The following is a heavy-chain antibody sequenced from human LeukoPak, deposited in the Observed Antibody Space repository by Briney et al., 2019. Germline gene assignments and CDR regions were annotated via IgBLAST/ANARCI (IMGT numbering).Heavy chain of an antibody. J-gene: IGHJ4*02. Sequence: KPSETLSLTCAVSGYSISSGYLGGWIRQPPGKGLEWIGRMYHSGSTMYNPSLKSRVTISVDTSKNQFSLKLSSVTAADTAVYYCARGRLQSPGDYWGQGTLVTVSS. CDR1: GYSISSGYL. V-gene: IGHV4-38-2*01. CDR3: ARGRLQSPGDY. D-gene: IGHD5-24*01. CDR2: MYHSGST.